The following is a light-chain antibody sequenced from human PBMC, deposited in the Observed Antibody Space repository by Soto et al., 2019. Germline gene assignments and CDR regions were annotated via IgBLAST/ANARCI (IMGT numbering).Light chain of an antibody. CDR3: AAWDDSLNGVI. CDR1: SSNIGNNG. V-gene: IGLV1-36*01. CDR2: QDD. J-gene: IGLJ2*01. Sequence: QSVLTQPPSVSEAPRQMVTISCSGSSSNIGNNGVNWYQQLPGKAPKLLIYQDDLLPSGVSDRFSGSKSGTSASLAISGLQSEDEADYYCAAWDDSLNGVIFGGGTQLTVL.